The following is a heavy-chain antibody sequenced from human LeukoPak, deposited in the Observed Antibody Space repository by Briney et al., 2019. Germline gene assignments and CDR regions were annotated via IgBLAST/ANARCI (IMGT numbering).Heavy chain of an antibody. D-gene: IGHD3-22*01. CDR3: ARATYYFDSSGYPHAHFDY. CDR2: MYHSGTT. Sequence: SQTLSLTCAVSGGSISSGAYSWSWIRQPPGTGLEWIGYMYHSGTTYYNPFLKSRVSISVDRSKNQFSLKLSSVTAADTAMYYCARATYYFDSSGYPHAHFDYWGQGTLVTVSS. CDR1: GGSISSGAYS. J-gene: IGHJ4*02. V-gene: IGHV4-30-2*01.